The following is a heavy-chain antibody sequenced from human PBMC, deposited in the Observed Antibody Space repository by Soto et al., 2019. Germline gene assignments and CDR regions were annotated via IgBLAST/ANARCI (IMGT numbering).Heavy chain of an antibody. J-gene: IGHJ4*02. CDR1: GFNFNDYQ. V-gene: IGHV3-23*01. CDR2: ISPGLSFI. CDR3: AKDGYTHGQPDY. D-gene: IGHD5-18*01. Sequence: GVSLRLSCAASGFNFNDYQIHWVRQAPGEGLEWVSGISPGLSFIYYADSVKGRFTISRDNSKNTLYLQMNSLRAEDTAVYYCAKDGYTHGQPDYWGQGTLVTVSS.